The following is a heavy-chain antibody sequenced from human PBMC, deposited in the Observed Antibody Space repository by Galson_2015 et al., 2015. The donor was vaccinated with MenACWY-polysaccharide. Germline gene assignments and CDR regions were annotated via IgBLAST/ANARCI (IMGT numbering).Heavy chain of an antibody. CDR1: GFNFGIYV. J-gene: IGHJ4*02. Sequence: SLRLSCAASGFNFGIYVMTWVRQAPGKGLEWVSAISSGSDTAHYTDSVKGRFTISRDNSKDTLHLQMDSLRAEDTAVYYCVKGGWADNWGQGTLVTVSS. CDR3: VKGGWADN. CDR2: ISSGSDTA. D-gene: IGHD1-26*01. V-gene: IGHV3-23*01.